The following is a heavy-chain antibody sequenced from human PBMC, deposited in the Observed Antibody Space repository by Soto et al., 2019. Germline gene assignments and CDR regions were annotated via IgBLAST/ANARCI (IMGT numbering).Heavy chain of an antibody. Sequence: SETLSLTCTVSGGSISSYYWSWIRQPAGKGLEWIGRIYTSGSTNYNPSLKSRVTMSVDTSKNQFSLKLSSVTAADTAVYYCAREGSKGTWNLPFDYWGQGTLVTVSS. CDR1: GGSISSYY. V-gene: IGHV4-4*07. CDR3: AREGSKGTWNLPFDY. D-gene: IGHD1-1*01. J-gene: IGHJ4*02. CDR2: IYTSGST.